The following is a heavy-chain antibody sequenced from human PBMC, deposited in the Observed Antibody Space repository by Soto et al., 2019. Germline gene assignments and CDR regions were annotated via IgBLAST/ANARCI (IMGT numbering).Heavy chain of an antibody. J-gene: IGHJ6*02. CDR3: ARDSIHRYSSYDYYFYAMDV. CDR1: GGTFSSYA. V-gene: IGHV1-69*12. Sequence: QVQLAQSGAEVKRPGSSVKVSCKASGGTFSSYAISWVRQAPGQGLEWMGGIIPLFGTLKYAQKFEGRVTITADESTNTAYREMSSLRSEDTAVYYCARDSIHRYSSYDYYFYAMDVWGQGTTVSVSS. D-gene: IGHD6-13*01. CDR2: IIPLFGTL.